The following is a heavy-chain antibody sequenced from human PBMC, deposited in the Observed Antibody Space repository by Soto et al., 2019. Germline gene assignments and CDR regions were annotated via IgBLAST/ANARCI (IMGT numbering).Heavy chain of an antibody. CDR3: AKDRTVAARNFDY. Sequence: GGSLRLSCAASGFAFSNYAIHWVRQAPGKGLEWVSSISTSIDATYYADSVKGRFTISRDDSKNTLYLQMNSLRAEDSAVYYCAKDRTVAARNFDYWGQGNQVTVSS. D-gene: IGHD6-6*01. CDR1: GFAFSNYA. V-gene: IGHV3-23*01. CDR2: ISTSIDAT. J-gene: IGHJ4*02.